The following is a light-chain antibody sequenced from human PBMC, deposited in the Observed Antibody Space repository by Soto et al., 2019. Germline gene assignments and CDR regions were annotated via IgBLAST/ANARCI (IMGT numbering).Light chain of an antibody. CDR1: QSLVHRDGNTY. J-gene: IGKJ2*03. CDR3: MQATQFPHS. CDR2: KIS. Sequence: DIVMTQTPLSSPVTLGQPASISCRSSQSLVHRDGNTYLSWLQQRPGQPPRVLTYKISNRFSGVPDRFSGTGAGTVFTLKISRVEAEDVGVYYCMQATQFPHSFGQGTKLEIK. V-gene: IGKV2-24*01.